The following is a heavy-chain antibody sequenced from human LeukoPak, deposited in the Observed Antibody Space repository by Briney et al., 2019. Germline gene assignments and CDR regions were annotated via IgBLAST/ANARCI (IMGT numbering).Heavy chain of an antibody. D-gene: IGHD2-8*01. CDR3: ASPIMVYDAFDI. CDR2: IVPIFGTA. Sequence: SSVTVSCKASGGTFSKYAISWVRQAPGQGLDWMGRIVPIFGTANYAQRFQDRSPITTDESTSTAYMELSSLRSEDTAVYYCASPIMVYDAFDIWGQGTMVTVSS. CDR1: GGTFSKYA. V-gene: IGHV1-69*05. J-gene: IGHJ3*02.